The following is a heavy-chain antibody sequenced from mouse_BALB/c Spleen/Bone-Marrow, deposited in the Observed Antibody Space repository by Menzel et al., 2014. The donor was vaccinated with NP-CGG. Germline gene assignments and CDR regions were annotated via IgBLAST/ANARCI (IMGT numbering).Heavy chain of an antibody. CDR2: ISNGGGST. V-gene: IGHV5-12-2*01. CDR1: GFTFSSYT. CDR3: TRHVGNPYAMDY. D-gene: IGHD3-1*01. Sequence: DVKLVESGGGLVQPGGSLKLSCAASGFTFSSYTMSWVRQTPEKRLEWVAYISNGGGSTYYPDTIKGRFTISRDNAKSTRYLQMSSLKSEDTAMYYCTRHVGNPYAMDYWGQGTSVTVSS. J-gene: IGHJ4*01.